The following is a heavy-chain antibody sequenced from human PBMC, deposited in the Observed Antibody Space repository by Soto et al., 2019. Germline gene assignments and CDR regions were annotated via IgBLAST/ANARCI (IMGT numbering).Heavy chain of an antibody. D-gene: IGHD4-17*01. CDR3: ESGRDYGDSVSYYYYMDV. CDR1: GYTFTSYG. J-gene: IGHJ6*03. Sequence: ASVKVSCKASGYTFTSYGISWMRQAPGQGLEWMGWISAYNGNTNYAQKLQGRVTMTTDTSTSTAYMELRSLRSDDTAVYYCESGRDYGDSVSYYYYMDVWGKGTRVTVS. CDR2: ISAYNGNT. V-gene: IGHV1-18*01.